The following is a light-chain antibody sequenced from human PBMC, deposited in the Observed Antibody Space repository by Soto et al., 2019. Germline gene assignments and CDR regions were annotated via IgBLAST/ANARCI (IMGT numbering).Light chain of an antibody. CDR1: QSVSSD. Sequence: EIVMTQSPATLSVSPGERATLSCRASQSVSSDLAWYQQKPGQAPRLLIYDASNRATGIPARFSGSGSGTEFTLTISSLQPDDFGTYYCQEYNSYTGTFGPGTKVDIK. CDR2: DAS. CDR3: QEYNSYTGT. J-gene: IGKJ1*01. V-gene: IGKV3D-15*01.